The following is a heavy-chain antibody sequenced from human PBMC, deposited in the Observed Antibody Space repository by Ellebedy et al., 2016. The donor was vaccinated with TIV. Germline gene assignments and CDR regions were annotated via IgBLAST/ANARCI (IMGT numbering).Heavy chain of an antibody. CDR1: GFTFSSYW. V-gene: IGHV3-7*04. D-gene: IGHD2-8*02. Sequence: GESLKISCAASGFTFSSYWMSWVRQAPGKGLEWVANIKQDGSEKYYVGSVKGRFTISRDNAKNSLYLQMNSLRAEDTAVYYCARGGGVLPAFDYWGQGTLVTVSS. CDR3: ARGGGVLPAFDY. CDR2: IKQDGSEK. J-gene: IGHJ4*02.